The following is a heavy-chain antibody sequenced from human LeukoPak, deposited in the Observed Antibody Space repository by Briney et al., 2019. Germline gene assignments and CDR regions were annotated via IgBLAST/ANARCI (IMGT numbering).Heavy chain of an antibody. V-gene: IGHV1-2*02. CDR2: INPNSGGT. Sequence: ASVKVSCRASGFTLTGYYMHWVRQAPGQGLEWMGWINPNSGGTNYAQKFQGRVTMTRDTSISTAYMELSRLRSDDTAVYYCARAASGYSYGLYWDWGQGTLVTVSS. D-gene: IGHD5-18*01. CDR1: GFTLTGYY. CDR3: ARAASGYSYGLYWD. J-gene: IGHJ4*02.